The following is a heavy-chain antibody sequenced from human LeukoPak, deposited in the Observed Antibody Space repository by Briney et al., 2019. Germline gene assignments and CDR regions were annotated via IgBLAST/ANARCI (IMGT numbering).Heavy chain of an antibody. CDR1: GFTFSSYW. V-gene: IGHV3-53*01. D-gene: IGHD3-22*01. J-gene: IGHJ6*02. CDR2: IYSGGST. Sequence: GGSLRLSCAASGFTFSSYWMNWARQAPGKGLEWVSVIYSGGSTYYADSVKGRFTISRDNSKNTLYLQMNSLRAEDTAVYYCARGYYYDSSGYYLYYYYYGMDVWGQGTTVTVSS. CDR3: ARGYYYDSSGYYLYYYYYGMDV.